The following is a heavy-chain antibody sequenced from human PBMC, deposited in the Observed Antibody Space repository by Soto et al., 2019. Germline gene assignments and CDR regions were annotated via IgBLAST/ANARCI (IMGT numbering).Heavy chain of an antibody. J-gene: IGHJ3*02. D-gene: IGHD3-10*01. CDR1: GDTISTGGYT. CDR3: ARDRGWPSSAFDI. CDR2: TYHSGSP. V-gene: IGHV4-30-2*05. Sequence: SETLSLTCDVSGDTISTGGYTWAWIRQPPGKALEWIGHTYHSGSPYYNPSLKSRVTISVDTSKNQFSLKLSSVTAADTAVYYCARDRGWPSSAFDIWGQGTMVTVSS.